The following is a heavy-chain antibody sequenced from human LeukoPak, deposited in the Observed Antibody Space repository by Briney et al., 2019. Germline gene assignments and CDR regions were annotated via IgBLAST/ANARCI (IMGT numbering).Heavy chain of an antibody. V-gene: IGHV3-21*04. D-gene: IGHD6-25*01. CDR3: ARAFPPLPSSAAGDY. CDR1: GFSFSLYD. Sequence: AGGSLRLSCTASGFSFSLYDVNWPRQAPGKGLEWVSSISGSSSHRYYADSAKGRFTISRDNSKNSLYLQMNSLRAEDTAVYYSARAFPPLPSSAAGDYWGQGTLVTVSS. CDR2: ISGSSSHR. J-gene: IGHJ4*02.